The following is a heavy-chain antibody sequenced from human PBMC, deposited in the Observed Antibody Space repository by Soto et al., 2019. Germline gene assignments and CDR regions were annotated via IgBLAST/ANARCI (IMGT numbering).Heavy chain of an antibody. V-gene: IGHV4-34*01. CDR2: VFHTGST. J-gene: IGHJ5*02. D-gene: IGHD3-10*01. Sequence: VQLQQWGAGLLKPSETLSLTCGVSGPSFNDYYWSWIRQSPGTGLEWVGEVFHTGSTNYNPYLKGSVSISVDSSKQQFSLKLPSVTPADTAVYYCARGPLGVVRGIIDPARGWFDPWGQGTLVTVSS. CDR1: GPSFNDYY. CDR3: ARGPLGVVRGIIDPARGWFDP.